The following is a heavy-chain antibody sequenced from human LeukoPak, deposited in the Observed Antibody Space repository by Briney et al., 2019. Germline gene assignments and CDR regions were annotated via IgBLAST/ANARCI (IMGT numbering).Heavy chain of an antibody. J-gene: IGHJ4*02. Sequence: SETLSLTCTVSGGSISSYYWSWIRQPPGKGLEWIGYIYYSGGTNYNPSLKSRVTISVDTSKNQFSLKLSSVTAADAAVYYCARATGTTQLIDYWGQGTLVTVSS. CDR1: GGSISSYY. CDR3: ARATGTTQLIDY. V-gene: IGHV4-59*01. CDR2: IYYSGGT. D-gene: IGHD1-1*01.